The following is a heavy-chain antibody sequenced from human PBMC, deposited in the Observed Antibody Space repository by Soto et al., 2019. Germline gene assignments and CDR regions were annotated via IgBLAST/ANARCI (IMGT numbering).Heavy chain of an antibody. CDR2: IIGSGVST. CDR3: AKDSADCSGAACYSCFSFSGMDF. CDR1: GSTLSSYA. D-gene: IGHD2-15*01. J-gene: IGHJ6*02. V-gene: IGHV3-23*01. Sequence: EVQLLESGGGLVQPGESLRLSCAASGSTLSSYAMSWVRQAPGKGLEWVSSIIGSGVSTYYADSVKGRFTISRDNSKDTLYLQMYSLRAEDTAVYYCAKDSADCSGAACYSCFSFSGMDFWGQGTTVTVSS.